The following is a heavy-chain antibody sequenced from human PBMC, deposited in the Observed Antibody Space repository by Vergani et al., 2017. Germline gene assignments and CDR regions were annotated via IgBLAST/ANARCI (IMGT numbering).Heavy chain of an antibody. V-gene: IGHV3-23*01. CDR2: ISGSGGST. CDR3: ARDRGGKEKGIAAAGSWFDP. J-gene: IGHJ5*02. D-gene: IGHD6-13*01. Sequence: EVQLLVSGGGLVQPGGSLRLSCAASGFTFSSYAMSWVRQAPGKGLEWVSGISGSGGSTYYADSVKGRFTISRDNSKNTLYLQMNSLRAEDTAVYYCARDRGGKEKGIAAAGSWFDPWGQGTLVTVAS. CDR1: GFTFSSYA.